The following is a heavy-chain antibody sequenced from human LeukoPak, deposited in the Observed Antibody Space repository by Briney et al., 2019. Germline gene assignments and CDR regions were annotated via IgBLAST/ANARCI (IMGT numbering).Heavy chain of an antibody. J-gene: IGHJ4*02. CDR2: TATTKPNSCAT. D-gene: IGHD6-13*01. CDR1: GFSLTDHH. V-gene: IGHV3-72*01. Sequence: GGSLRLSCVGAGFSLTDHHMDWVRQAPGKGLEWVGRTATTKPNSCATQYAASARGRFTISRDDLKNSLYLQLNSLKTEDTAVYYCVRVVTTGSGWYHFGKWGLGTLVTVSS. CDR3: VRVVTTGSGWYHFGK.